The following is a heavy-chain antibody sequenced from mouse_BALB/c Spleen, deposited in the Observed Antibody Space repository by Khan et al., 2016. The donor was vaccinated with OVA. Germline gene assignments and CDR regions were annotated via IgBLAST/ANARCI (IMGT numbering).Heavy chain of an antibody. CDR3: ARSPYGNFAY. J-gene: IGHJ3*01. V-gene: IGHV5-9-3*01. CDR1: GFTFSTYA. D-gene: IGHD2-1*01. Sequence: EVQLVESGGGLVKPGGSLRLSCAASGFTFSTYAMSWVRQTPEKRLDWVATINSDGDYTYCPDNVTGRFTISRDNAKNTLYLQMTSLRSEDTAIYYCARSPYGNFAYWGQGTLVTVSA. CDR2: INSDGDYT.